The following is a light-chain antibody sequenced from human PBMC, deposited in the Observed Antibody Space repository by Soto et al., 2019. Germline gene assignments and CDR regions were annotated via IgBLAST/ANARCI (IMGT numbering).Light chain of an antibody. CDR1: NSNIGAGYD. Sequence: QSVLTQPPSVSGAPGQRVTIPCTGNNSNIGAGYDVHWYQQLPGTAPKLLIYVNTNRPSGVPDRFSGYKSGTSASLAITGLQAEDEADYYCQSYDSSLTIFGGGTKLTVL. V-gene: IGLV1-40*01. CDR3: QSYDSSLTI. CDR2: VNT. J-gene: IGLJ2*01.